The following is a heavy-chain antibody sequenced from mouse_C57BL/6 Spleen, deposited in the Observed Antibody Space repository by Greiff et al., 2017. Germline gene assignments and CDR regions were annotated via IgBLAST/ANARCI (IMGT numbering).Heavy chain of an antibody. J-gene: IGHJ1*03. Sequence: EVKLMESGPGLVKPSQSLSLTCSVTGYSITSGYYWNWIRQFPGNKLEWVGYISYDGSNNYNPSLKNRISITRDTSTNQFFLKLNSVPTGDTATDYCAIRAGTGWYFDVWGTGTTVTVSS. CDR3: AIRAGTGWYFDV. D-gene: IGHD3-3*01. CDR2: ISYDGSN. CDR1: GYSITSGYY. V-gene: IGHV3-6*01.